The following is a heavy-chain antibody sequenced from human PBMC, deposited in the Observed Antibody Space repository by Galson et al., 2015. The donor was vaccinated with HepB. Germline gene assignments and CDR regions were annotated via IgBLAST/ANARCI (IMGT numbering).Heavy chain of an antibody. Sequence: SVKVSCKASGYTFTSYAMHWVRQAPGQRLEWMGWINAGNGNTKYSQKFQGRVTITRDTSASTAYMELSSLRSEDTAVYYCARLRGYSYDGPFDYWGQGTLVTVSS. J-gene: IGHJ4*02. CDR3: ARLRGYSYDGPFDY. CDR1: GYTFTSYA. D-gene: IGHD5-18*01. V-gene: IGHV1-3*01. CDR2: INAGNGNT.